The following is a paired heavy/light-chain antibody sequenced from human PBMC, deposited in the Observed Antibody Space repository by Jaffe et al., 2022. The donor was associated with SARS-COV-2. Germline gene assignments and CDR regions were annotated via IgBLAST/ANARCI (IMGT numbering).Heavy chain of an antibody. Sequence: EAQVVESGGGLVQPGGSLRLSCAAPGLIFSDYWMNWVRQAPGKGLAWVARINNDGSGTNYADSVKGRFTISRDNAKKTLYLQMDSLRVEDTALYYCAGSWRHLPAGNWGQGTLVTVSS. CDR1: GLIFSDYW. CDR3: AGSWRHLPAGN. CDR2: INNDGSGT. V-gene: IGHV3-74*01. J-gene: IGHJ4*02. D-gene: IGHD3-10*01.
Light chain of an antibody. J-gene: IGKJ2*01. Sequence: EIVMTQSPATLSVSPGERVTLSCRASQSISSDLGWYQQKPGQAPRLLIHSASTRAGGLPARFSGSGSGTEFTLTISSLQTEDVAVYYCQQYNNWPNTFGQGTKLEI. CDR3: QQYNNWPNT. CDR1: QSISSD. CDR2: SAS. V-gene: IGKV3-15*01.